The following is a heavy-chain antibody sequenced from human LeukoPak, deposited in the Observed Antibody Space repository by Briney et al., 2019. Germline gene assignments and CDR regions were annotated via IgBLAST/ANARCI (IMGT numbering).Heavy chain of an antibody. J-gene: IGHJ4*02. CDR3: ARDRLTSGSYFFDY. D-gene: IGHD1-26*01. CDR2: IRGRSSTI. Sequence: GGSLRLSCAASAFTFSDYSMNWVRQAPGKGLEWISYIRGRSSTIYYADSVRGRFTISRDNAKNSMYLQMNSLRAEDTAVYYCARDRLTSGSYFFDYWGQGTLVTVSS. CDR1: AFTFSDYS. V-gene: IGHV3-48*01.